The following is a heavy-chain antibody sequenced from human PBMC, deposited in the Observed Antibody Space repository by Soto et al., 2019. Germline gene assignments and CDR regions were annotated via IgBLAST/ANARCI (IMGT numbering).Heavy chain of an antibody. CDR3: ARVTFLIVGSVFSTPFDF. Sequence: SETLSLTCTVAGASVSSGGFSWSWIRQPPGKGLEWIGSIPYSGSTTYYPSLRSRVTISVDTSKNQFSLRLNSVTAADTAIYFCARVTFLIVGSVFSTPFDFWGQGTLVTVSS. CDR1: GASVSSGGFS. J-gene: IGHJ4*02. D-gene: IGHD1-26*01. CDR2: IPYSGST. V-gene: IGHV4-61*08.